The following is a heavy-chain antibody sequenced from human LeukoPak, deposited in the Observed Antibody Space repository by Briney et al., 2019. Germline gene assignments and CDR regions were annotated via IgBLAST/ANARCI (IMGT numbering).Heavy chain of an antibody. V-gene: IGHV4-61*02. J-gene: IGHJ5*02. CDR2: IYTSGST. CDR3: ARWFGEKNWFDP. Sequence: PSETLSLTCTVSGGSISSGSYYWSWTRQPAGKGLEWIGRIYTSGSTNYNPSLKSRVTISVDTSKNQFSLKLSSVTAADTAVYYCARWFGEKNWFDPWGQGTLVTVSS. D-gene: IGHD3-10*01. CDR1: GGSISSGSYY.